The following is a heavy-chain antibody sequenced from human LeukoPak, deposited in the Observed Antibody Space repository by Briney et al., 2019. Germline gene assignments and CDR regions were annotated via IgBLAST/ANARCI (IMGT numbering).Heavy chain of an antibody. V-gene: IGHV3-30*18. CDR1: GFTFSSYG. CDR3: AKLPGDILTGDYFDY. J-gene: IGHJ4*02. CDR2: ISYDGSNK. D-gene: IGHD3-9*01. Sequence: GGSLRLSCAASGFTFSSYGMHWARQAPGKGLEWVAVISYDGSNKYYADSVKGRFTISRDNSKNTLYLQMNSLRAEDTAEYYCAKLPGDILTGDYFDYWGQGTLVTVSS.